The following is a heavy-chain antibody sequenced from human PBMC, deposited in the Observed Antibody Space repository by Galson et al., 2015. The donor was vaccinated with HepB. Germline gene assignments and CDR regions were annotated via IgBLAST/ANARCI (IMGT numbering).Heavy chain of an antibody. CDR2: INTNTGEP. CDR1: GYTFTNYA. D-gene: IGHD1-20*01. CDR3: ARVTSTHNFGRSRYSFYYYGMDV. Sequence: SVKVSCKASGYTFTNYATNWVRQAPGRGLEWMGWINTNTGEPTYAQAFTGRFVFSLDTSVTTAHLQISSLKPEDTAVYYCARVTSTHNFGRSRYSFYYYGMDVWGQGTTVTVPS. V-gene: IGHV7-4-1*02. J-gene: IGHJ6*02.